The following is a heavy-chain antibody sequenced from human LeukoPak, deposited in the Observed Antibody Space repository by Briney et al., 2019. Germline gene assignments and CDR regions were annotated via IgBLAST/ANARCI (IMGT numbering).Heavy chain of an antibody. CDR1: GFTFSTYS. V-gene: IGHV3-21*01. Sequence: PGGSLRLSYAASGFTFSTYSMNWVRQAPGKGLEWVSSISSSSIYIYYADSVKGRFTISRDNAKNSLYLQMNSLRAEDTAVYYCAREGNYARWKRSPIDYWGQGTLVTVSS. CDR2: ISSSSIYI. J-gene: IGHJ4*02. CDR3: AREGNYARWKRSPIDY. D-gene: IGHD4-11*01.